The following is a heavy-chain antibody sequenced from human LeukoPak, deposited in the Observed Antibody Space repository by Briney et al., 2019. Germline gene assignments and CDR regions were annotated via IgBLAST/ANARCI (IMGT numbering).Heavy chain of an antibody. CDR2: ISNSGST. J-gene: IGHJ4*02. CDR1: GASFSDSY. Sequence: SETLSLTCAVYGASFSDSYWSWIRQSPEKGLEWIGEISNSGSTGYNPSLNSRVIMSVDRSKNQFSLRLTSVTAADTAVYYCARGRYGPRLGNWGQGTLVTVSS. V-gene: IGHV4-34*01. CDR3: ARGRYGPRLGN. D-gene: IGHD3-16*01.